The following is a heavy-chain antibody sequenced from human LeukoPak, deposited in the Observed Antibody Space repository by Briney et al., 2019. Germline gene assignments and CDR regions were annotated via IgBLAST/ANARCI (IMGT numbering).Heavy chain of an antibody. D-gene: IGHD1-14*01. Sequence: SETLSLTCAVYGGSFSGYYWSWICQPPGKWLEWIGEINHSGSTNYNPSLKSRVTISVDTSKNQFSLKLSSVTAADTAVYYCARSRLRKFDYWGQGTLVTVSS. CDR3: ARSRLRKFDY. CDR2: INHSGST. V-gene: IGHV4-34*01. J-gene: IGHJ4*02. CDR1: GGSFSGYY.